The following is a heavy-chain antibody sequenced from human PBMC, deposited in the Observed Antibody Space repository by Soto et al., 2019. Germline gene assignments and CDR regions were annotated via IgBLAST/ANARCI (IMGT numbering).Heavy chain of an antibody. V-gene: IGHV2-5*02. CDR3: AHRVLRAVFGLVTTTAIYFDF. J-gene: IGHJ4*02. D-gene: IGHD3-3*01. CDR2: IYWDDDT. Sequence: QITLNESGPTVVKPTETLTMTCTFSGFSLTTSGVGVGWVRQSPGKATERLAFIYWDDDTRYSTSLKSRLTITKDTSKNQVVLTMAIVDPADTATYSCAHRVLRAVFGLVTTTAIYFDFWGQGTPVVVSS. CDR1: GFSLTTSGVG.